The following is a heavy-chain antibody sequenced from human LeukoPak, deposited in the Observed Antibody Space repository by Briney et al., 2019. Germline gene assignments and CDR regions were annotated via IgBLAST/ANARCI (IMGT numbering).Heavy chain of an antibody. D-gene: IGHD2-2*01. CDR1: GFTFGSFG. CDR3: ARDGSWGDYQFYFYMDV. Sequence: GGSLRLSCEASGFTFGSFGMSWVRQAPGKGLEWVSGISGSGHYTYQADSVKGRFTISRDNSKSTLYIQMNSLGGDDTAVYYCARDGSWGDYQFYFYMDVWGKGTTVTVSS. CDR2: ISGSGHYT. J-gene: IGHJ6*03. V-gene: IGHV3-23*01.